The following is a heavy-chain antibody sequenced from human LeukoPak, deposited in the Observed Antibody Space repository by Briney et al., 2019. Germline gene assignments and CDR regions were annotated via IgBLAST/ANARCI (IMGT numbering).Heavy chain of an antibody. CDR3: AREGYSSSWYGDAFDI. V-gene: IGHV1-2*02. Sequence: ASVKVSCKASGYTFTGYYMHWVRQAPGQGLEWMGWINPNSGGTNYAQKFQGRVTMTRDTSISTAYMELSRLRSDDTAVYYCAREGYSSSWYGDAFDIWGQGTMVTVSS. CDR1: GYTFTGYY. J-gene: IGHJ3*02. CDR2: INPNSGGT. D-gene: IGHD6-13*01.